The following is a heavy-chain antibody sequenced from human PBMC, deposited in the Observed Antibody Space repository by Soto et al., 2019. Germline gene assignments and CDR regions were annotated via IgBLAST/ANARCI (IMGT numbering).Heavy chain of an antibody. V-gene: IGHV1-46*01. J-gene: IGHJ4*02. D-gene: IGHD2-2*02. CDR2: INPSGGST. CDR3: ARDLVSAEYQLLYRVNYFDY. Sequence: GASVKVSCKASGYTFTSYYMHWVRQAPGQGLEWMGIINPSGGSTSYAQKFQGRVTMTRDTSTSTVYMELSSLRSEDTAVYYCARDLVSAEYQLLYRVNYFDYWGQGXLVTVYS. CDR1: GYTFTSYY.